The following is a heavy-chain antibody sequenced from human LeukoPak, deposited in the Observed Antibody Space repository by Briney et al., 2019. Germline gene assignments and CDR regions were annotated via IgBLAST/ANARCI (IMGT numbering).Heavy chain of an antibody. D-gene: IGHD6-13*01. J-gene: IGHJ4*02. V-gene: IGHV3-11*06. CDR3: ARVHGSSWHHYFDY. Sequence: GGSLRLFCAASGFTFSDYYMSWIRQAPGKGLEWVSYISSSSSYTNYADSVKGRFTISRDNAKNSLYLQMNSLRAEDTAVYYCARVHGSSWHHYFDYWGQGTLVTVSS. CDR1: GFTFSDYY. CDR2: ISSSSSYT.